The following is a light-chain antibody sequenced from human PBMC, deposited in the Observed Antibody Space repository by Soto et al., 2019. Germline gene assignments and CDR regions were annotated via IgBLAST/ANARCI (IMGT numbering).Light chain of an antibody. V-gene: IGLV2-14*01. CDR2: EVT. J-gene: IGLJ3*02. CDR3: TSYTTKSTWV. Sequence: QSALTQPASVSGSPGQSITISCTGTTSDIGAYNYVSWYQQHPGKAPKLMIYEVTNRPSGASDRFSGSKSDNTASLTISGLRAEDEADYYCTSYTTKSTWVFGGGTK. CDR1: TSDIGAYNY.